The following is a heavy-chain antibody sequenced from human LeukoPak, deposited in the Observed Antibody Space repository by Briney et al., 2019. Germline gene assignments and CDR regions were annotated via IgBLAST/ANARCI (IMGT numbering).Heavy chain of an antibody. Sequence: GGSLRLSYAASGFVFCTYTKNWVRQAPGKGLEWVSYISSSGSTIYYADSVKGRFTISRDNAKNSLYLQMNSLRAEVTAVYYCASSCLVVACPEYWGQGTLVTVSS. J-gene: IGHJ4*02. CDR3: ASSCLVVACPEY. V-gene: IGHV3-48*04. CDR1: GFVFCTYT. D-gene: IGHD3-22*01. CDR2: ISSSGSTI.